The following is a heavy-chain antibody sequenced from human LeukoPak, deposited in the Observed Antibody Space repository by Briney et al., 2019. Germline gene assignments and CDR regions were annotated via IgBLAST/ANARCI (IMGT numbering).Heavy chain of an antibody. V-gene: IGHV4-39*01. CDR3: ARHGSSWYYFDY. CDR1: GGSISSSSYY. Sequence: SETLSLTCAVSGGSISSSSYYWGWIRQPPGKGLEWIGSIYYSGSTYYNPSLKSRVTISVDTSKNQFSLKLSSVTAADTAVYYCARHGSSWYYFDYWGQGTLVTVSS. CDR2: IYYSGST. J-gene: IGHJ4*02. D-gene: IGHD6-13*01.